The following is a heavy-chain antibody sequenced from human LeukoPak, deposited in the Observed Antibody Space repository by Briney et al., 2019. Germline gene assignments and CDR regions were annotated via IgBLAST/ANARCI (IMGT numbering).Heavy chain of an antibody. CDR2: IFHTGST. D-gene: IGHD6-6*01. CDR3: AKEGGPARPGLDS. J-gene: IGHJ4*02. Sequence: SETLSLTCTVSGASMSSHYWTWMRQDPGTGLEWIGNIFHTGSTSYNPALESRVTISLDTSNNQFSLKLTSVTAVDTAVYYCAKEGGPARPGLDSWGQGTLVTVSS. CDR1: GASMSSHY. V-gene: IGHV4-59*11.